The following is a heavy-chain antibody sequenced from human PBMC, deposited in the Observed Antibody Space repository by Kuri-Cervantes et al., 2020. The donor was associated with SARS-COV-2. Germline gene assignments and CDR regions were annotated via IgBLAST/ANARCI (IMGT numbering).Heavy chain of an antibody. D-gene: IGHD4-23*01. J-gene: IGHJ3*02. V-gene: IGHV3-23*01. CDR3: AKDHYGGNAAFDI. CDR1: GFTFSSYA. Sequence: GESLKISCAASGFTFSSYAMSWVRQAPGKGLEWVSAISGSGGSTYYADSVKGRFTISRDNSKNTLYLQMNSLRAEDTAVYYCAKDHYGGNAAFDIWGQGTMVTVSS. CDR2: ISGSGGST.